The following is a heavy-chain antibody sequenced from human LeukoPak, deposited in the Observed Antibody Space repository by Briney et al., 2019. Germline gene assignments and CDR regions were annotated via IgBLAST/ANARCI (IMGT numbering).Heavy chain of an antibody. CDR1: GYTFTGYY. Sequence: ASVKVSCKASGYTFTGYYMHWVRQAPGQGLEWMGWINSTSGGTNYAQKFQGRVTMTRDTSISTAYMELSRLRSDDTAVYYCARDISTSYYYDSRGYHNWGQGTLVTVSS. V-gene: IGHV1-2*02. CDR2: INSTSGGT. J-gene: IGHJ4*02. CDR3: ARDISTSYYYDSRGYHN. D-gene: IGHD3-22*01.